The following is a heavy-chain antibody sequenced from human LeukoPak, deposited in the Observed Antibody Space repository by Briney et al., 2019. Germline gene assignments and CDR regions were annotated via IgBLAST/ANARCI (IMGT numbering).Heavy chain of an antibody. J-gene: IGHJ4*02. CDR2: IYSGGST. D-gene: IGHD3-16*02. V-gene: IGHV3-53*01. CDR1: GFTVSSNY. CDR3: ARADYDYVWGSYRQYYFDY. Sequence: GGSLRLSCAASGFTVSSNYVSWVRQAPGKGLEWVSVIYSGGSTYYADSVKGRFTISRDNAKNSLYLQMNSLRAEDTAVYYCARADYDYVWGSYRQYYFDYWGQGTLVTVSS.